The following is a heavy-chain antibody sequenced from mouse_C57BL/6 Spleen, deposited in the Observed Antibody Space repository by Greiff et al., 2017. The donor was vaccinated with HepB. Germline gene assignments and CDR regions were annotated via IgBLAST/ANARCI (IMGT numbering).Heavy chain of an antibody. Sequence: QVQLKESGAELVRPGASVTLSCKASGYTFTDYEMHWVKQTPVHGLEWIGAIDPETGGTAYNQKFKGKAILTADKSSSTAYMELRSLTSEDSAVYYCTRNDGSSHWYFDVWGTGTTVTVSS. D-gene: IGHD1-1*01. V-gene: IGHV1-15*01. CDR2: IDPETGGT. CDR3: TRNDGSSHWYFDV. CDR1: GYTFTDYE. J-gene: IGHJ1*03.